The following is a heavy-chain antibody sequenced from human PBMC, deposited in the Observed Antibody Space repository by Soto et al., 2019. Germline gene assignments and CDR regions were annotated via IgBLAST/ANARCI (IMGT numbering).Heavy chain of an antibody. V-gene: IGHV3-21*01. CDR2: ISSSSSYI. Sequence: AGGSLRLSCAASGFTFSSYAMSWVRRAPGKGLEWVSSISSSSSYIYYADSVKGRFTISRDNAKNSLYLQMNSLRAEDTAVYYCARTATITIFGVVTRDDAFDIWGQGTMVTVSS. CDR1: GFTFSSYA. J-gene: IGHJ3*02. D-gene: IGHD3-3*01. CDR3: ARTATITIFGVVTRDDAFDI.